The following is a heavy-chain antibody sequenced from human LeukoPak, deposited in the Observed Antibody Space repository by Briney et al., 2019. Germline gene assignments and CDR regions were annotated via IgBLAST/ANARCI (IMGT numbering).Heavy chain of an antibody. V-gene: IGHV3-7*04. CDR2: IKQDGSKK. CDR1: GFPFSSYW. Sequence: GESLRLSCVASGFPFSSYWMTWVRQAPGRGLEWVANIKQDGSKKSYVDSVKGRFTISRDNAKNSLYLQMNSLRAEDTAIYYCTRVGYIDEGIDYWGQGTLVTVSS. J-gene: IGHJ4*02. D-gene: IGHD5-24*01. CDR3: TRVGYIDEGIDY.